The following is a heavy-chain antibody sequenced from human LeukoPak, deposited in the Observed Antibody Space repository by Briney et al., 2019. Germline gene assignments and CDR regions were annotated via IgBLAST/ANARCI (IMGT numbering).Heavy chain of an antibody. J-gene: IGHJ3*02. CDR2: IYYSGST. V-gene: IGHV4-59*01. Sequence: SETLSLTCTVSGGSISSYYWSWIRQPPGKGLEWIGYIYYSGSTSYNPSLKSRVTISVDTSKNQFSLELSSVTAADTAVYYCACLTTADAFDIWGQGTMVTVSS. CDR1: GGSISSYY. D-gene: IGHD3-22*01. CDR3: ACLTTADAFDI.